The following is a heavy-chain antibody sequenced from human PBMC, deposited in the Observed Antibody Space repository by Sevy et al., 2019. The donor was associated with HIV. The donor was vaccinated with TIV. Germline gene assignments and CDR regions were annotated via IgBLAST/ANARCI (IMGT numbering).Heavy chain of an antibody. CDR2: ISARGRYT. Sequence: GGSLRLSCAASEIAFSNYAMSWVRQAPGKGLEWVSAISARGRYTYYEDSVEGRFTSSRDNSRNTVYVQMTSRRAEDTAVYYCAKGYCSGGSCPRDYYYYGMDVWGQGTTVTVSS. V-gene: IGHV3-23*01. CDR3: AKGYCSGGSCPRDYYYYGMDV. D-gene: IGHD2-15*01. CDR1: EIAFSNYA. J-gene: IGHJ6*02.